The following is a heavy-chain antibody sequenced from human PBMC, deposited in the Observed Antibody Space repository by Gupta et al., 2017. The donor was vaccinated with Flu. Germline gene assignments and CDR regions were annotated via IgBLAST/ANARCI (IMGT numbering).Heavy chain of an antibody. CDR3: AKDSNYDSSGQRVGNDY. J-gene: IGHJ4*02. Sequence: EVQLLESGGGLVQPGGSLRLSCAASGFTFSSYAMSWVRQAPGKGLEWVSAISGSGGSTYYADSVKGRFTISRDNSKNTLYLQMNSLRAEDTAVYYCAKDSNYDSSGQRVGNDYWGQGTLVTVSS. CDR2: ISGSGGST. CDR1: GFTFSSYA. D-gene: IGHD3-22*01. V-gene: IGHV3-23*01.